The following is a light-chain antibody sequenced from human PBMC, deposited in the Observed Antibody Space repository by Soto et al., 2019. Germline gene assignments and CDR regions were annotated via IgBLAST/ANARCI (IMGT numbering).Light chain of an antibody. CDR1: SSDVGGYNY. J-gene: IGLJ7*01. CDR2: EVS. Sequence: QSVLTQPASVSGSPGQSITISCTGTSSDVGGYNYVSWYQQHPGKAPKLMIYEVSNRPSGVSNRFSGYKSGNTASLTISGLQAEDEADYYCSSYTSSSTRVFGTGTQLTVL. V-gene: IGLV2-14*01. CDR3: SSYTSSSTRV.